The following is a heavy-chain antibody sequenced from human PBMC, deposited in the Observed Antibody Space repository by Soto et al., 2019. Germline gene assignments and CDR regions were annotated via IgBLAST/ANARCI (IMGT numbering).Heavy chain of an antibody. CDR1: GFTFSGSA. CDR2: IRSKANGYAT. D-gene: IGHD3-10*01. J-gene: IGHJ6*02. Sequence: GGSLRLSCAASGFTFSGSAMHWVRQASGKGLEWVGGIRSKANGYATAYAASVKGRFTISRDDSKNTAYLQMNSLKTEDTAVYYCTRHEVKYYYGSGSYYRDYYYGMDVWGQGTTVTVSS. V-gene: IGHV3-73*01. CDR3: TRHEVKYYYGSGSYYRDYYYGMDV.